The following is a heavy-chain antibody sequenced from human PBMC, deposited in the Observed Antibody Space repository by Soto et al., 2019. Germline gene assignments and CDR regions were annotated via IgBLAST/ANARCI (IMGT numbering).Heavy chain of an antibody. Sequence: ASVKVSCKASGGTFSSYAISWVRQAPGQGLEWMGGIIPIFGTANYAQKFQGRVTITADKSTSTAYMELSSLRSEDTAVYYCARDRVAGDYVWGSCRYLDYWGQGTLVTVSS. CDR3: ARDRVAGDYVWGSCRYLDY. CDR1: GGTFSSYA. V-gene: IGHV1-69*06. J-gene: IGHJ4*02. CDR2: IIPIFGTA. D-gene: IGHD3-16*02.